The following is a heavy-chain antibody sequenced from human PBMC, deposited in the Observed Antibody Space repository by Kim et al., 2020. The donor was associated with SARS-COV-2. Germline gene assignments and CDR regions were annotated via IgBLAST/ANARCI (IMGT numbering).Heavy chain of an antibody. Sequence: GGSLRLSCAASGFTFDDYAMHWVRQAPGKGLEWVSGISWNSGSIGYADSVKGRFTISRDNAKNSLYLQMNSLRAEDTALYYCAKDSRGGFGELDYYYYGMDVWGQGTTVTVSS. D-gene: IGHD3-10*01. CDR3: AKDSRGGFGELDYYYYGMDV. CDR2: ISWNSGSI. J-gene: IGHJ6*02. V-gene: IGHV3-9*01. CDR1: GFTFDDYA.